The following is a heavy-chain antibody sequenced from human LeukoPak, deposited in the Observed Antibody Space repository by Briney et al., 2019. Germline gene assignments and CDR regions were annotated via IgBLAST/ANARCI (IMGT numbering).Heavy chain of an antibody. CDR2: IRSKANSYAT. D-gene: IGHD6-6*01. V-gene: IGHV3-73*01. Sequence: GGSPRLSCAASGFTFSGSAMHWVRQASGKGLEWVGRIRSKANSYATAYAASVKGRFTISRDDSKSTAYLQMNSLKTEDTAVYYCTRPQQLVSNWFDPWGQGTLVTVSS. J-gene: IGHJ5*02. CDR3: TRPQQLVSNWFDP. CDR1: GFTFSGSA.